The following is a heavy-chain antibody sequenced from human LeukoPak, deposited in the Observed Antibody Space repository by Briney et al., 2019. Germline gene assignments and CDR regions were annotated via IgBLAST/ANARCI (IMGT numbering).Heavy chain of an antibody. CDR1: GYTLTELS. CDR2: FDPEDGET. CDR3: ARGILWFGGRDDAFDI. J-gene: IGHJ3*02. Sequence: ASVKVSCKVSGYTLTELSMHWVRQAPGKGLEWMGGFDPEDGETIYAQKFQGRVTMTRNTSISTAYMELSSLRSEDTAVYYCARGILWFGGRDDAFDIWGQGTMVTVSS. D-gene: IGHD3-10*01. V-gene: IGHV1-24*01.